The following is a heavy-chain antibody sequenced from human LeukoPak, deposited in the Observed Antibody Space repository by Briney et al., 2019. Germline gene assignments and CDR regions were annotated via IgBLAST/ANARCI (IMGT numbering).Heavy chain of an antibody. Sequence: GRSLRLSCAASGFTFSSYGMHWVRQAPGKGLEWVAVISYDGSNKYYADSVKGRFTISRDNSKNTLYLRMNSLRAEDTAVYYCAKVLSKGGGYYLTDYWGQGTLVTVSS. CDR2: ISYDGSNK. D-gene: IGHD3-22*01. V-gene: IGHV3-30*18. J-gene: IGHJ4*02. CDR1: GFTFSSYG. CDR3: AKVLSKGGGYYLTDY.